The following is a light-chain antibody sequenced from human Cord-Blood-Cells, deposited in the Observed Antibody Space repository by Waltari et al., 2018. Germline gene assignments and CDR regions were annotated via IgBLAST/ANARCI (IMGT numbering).Light chain of an antibody. CDR2: AAS. CDR3: QQYYSYPYS. V-gene: IGKV1-8*01. Sequence: AIRMTKSPSSFSASTGDRVTITCGASKGISSYLAWYQQKPGNAPTLLIYAASTLQSVVPSRFSGSGSGTDFTLTISCLQSEDFATYYCQQYYSYPYSFGQGTKLEIK. CDR1: KGISSY. J-gene: IGKJ2*03.